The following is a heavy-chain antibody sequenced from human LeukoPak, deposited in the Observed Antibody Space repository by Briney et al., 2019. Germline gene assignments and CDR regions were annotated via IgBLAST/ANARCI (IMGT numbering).Heavy chain of an antibody. V-gene: IGHV3-74*01. D-gene: IGHD5/OR15-5a*01. J-gene: IGHJ4*02. CDR1: GFTFSSYW. CDR2: INGDGSSR. Sequence: GGSLRLSCAASGFTFSSYWMHWVRQPLRKGRVWVSRINGDGSSRIYADSVKGRFTISRDNAKNTVYLQMTSLRAEDTAVYYCARDQAVGSTRDSWGQGTLVTVSS. CDR3: ARDQAVGSTRDS.